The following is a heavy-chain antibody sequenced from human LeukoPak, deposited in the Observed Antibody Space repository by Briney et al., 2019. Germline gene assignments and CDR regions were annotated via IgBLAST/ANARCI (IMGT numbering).Heavy chain of an antibody. J-gene: IGHJ4*02. Sequence: GGSLRLSCAASGFTFSSYAMSWVRQAPGKGLEWVSAISGSGGSTYYADSVKGRFTISRNNSKNTLYLQMNSLRAEDTAVYYCAKSAVASYYYDSSGYYYFDYWGQGTLVTVSS. CDR3: AKSAVASYYYDSSGYYYFDY. D-gene: IGHD3-22*01. CDR1: GFTFSSYA. V-gene: IGHV3-23*01. CDR2: ISGSGGST.